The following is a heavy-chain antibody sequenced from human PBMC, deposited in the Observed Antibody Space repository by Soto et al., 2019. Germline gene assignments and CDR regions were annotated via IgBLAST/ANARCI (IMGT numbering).Heavy chain of an antibody. V-gene: IGHV3-64*01. Sequence: EVQLVESGGGLVQPGGSLRLSCAASGFTFSSYAMHWVRQAPGKGLEYVSAITSNGGNTDYASSVKGRFTISRDNSKNTLYLQMGGQRAEDMAVYYSARRIPFGYGMDVWGQGTTVTVSS. CDR2: ITSNGGNT. CDR3: ARRIPFGYGMDV. CDR1: GFTFSSYA. J-gene: IGHJ6*02. D-gene: IGHD2-21*01.